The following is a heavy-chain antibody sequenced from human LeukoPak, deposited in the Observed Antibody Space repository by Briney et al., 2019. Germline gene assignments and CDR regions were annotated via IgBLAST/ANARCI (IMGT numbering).Heavy chain of an antibody. D-gene: IGHD3-10*01. CDR3: ARGVRGEVRGVIGTWANYFDY. CDR2: INPSGGST. V-gene: IGHV1-46*01. J-gene: IGHJ4*02. Sequence: ASVKVSCKASGYTFTSCYMHWVRQAPGQGLEWMGIINPSGGSTSYAQKFQGRVTMTRDTSTSTVYMELSSLRSEDTAVYYCARGVRGEVRGVIGTWANYFDYWGQGTLVTVSS. CDR1: GYTFTSCY.